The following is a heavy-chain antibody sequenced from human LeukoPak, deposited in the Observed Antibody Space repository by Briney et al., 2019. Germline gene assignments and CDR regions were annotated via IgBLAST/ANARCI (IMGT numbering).Heavy chain of an antibody. CDR3: ARANHQGWPADYMEAFDI. J-gene: IGHJ3*02. Sequence: GGSLRLSCAASGFTFSSYAMHWVRQAPGKGLEYVSAISSNGGSTYYANSVKGRFTISRDNSKNTLYLQMGSLRAEDMAVYYCARANHQGWPADYMEAFDIWGQGTMVPVSS. D-gene: IGHD4-11*01. CDR2: ISSNGGST. V-gene: IGHV3-64*01. CDR1: GFTFSSYA.